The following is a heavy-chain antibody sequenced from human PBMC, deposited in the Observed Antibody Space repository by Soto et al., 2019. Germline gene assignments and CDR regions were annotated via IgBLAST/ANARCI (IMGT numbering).Heavy chain of an antibody. CDR1: GFTFSSYG. D-gene: IGHD2-15*01. CDR3: AKLRHVVPDFDAFDI. Sequence: QVQLVESGGGVVQPGRSLRLSCAASGFTFSSYGMHWVRQAPGKGLEWVAVISYDGSNKYYADSVKGRFTISRDNSKNSLYLQMNSLRAEDTAVYYCAKLRHVVPDFDAFDIWGQGTMVTVSS. J-gene: IGHJ3*02. V-gene: IGHV3-30*18. CDR2: ISYDGSNK.